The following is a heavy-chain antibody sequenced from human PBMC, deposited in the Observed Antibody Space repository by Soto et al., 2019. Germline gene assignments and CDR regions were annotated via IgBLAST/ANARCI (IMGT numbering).Heavy chain of an antibody. CDR3: ARLRICSGGSCYSMGSKWFDP. D-gene: IGHD2-15*01. V-gene: IGHV1-69*12. CDR1: GGTFSSYA. J-gene: IGHJ5*02. Sequence: QVQLVQSGAEVKKPGSSVKVSCKASGGTFSSYAISWVRQAPGQGLEWMGGIIPIFGTANYAQKFQGRVTITANESTSTAYKEMSSLRSEDTAVYYCARLRICSGGSCYSMGSKWFDPWGQGTLVTVSS. CDR2: IIPIFGTA.